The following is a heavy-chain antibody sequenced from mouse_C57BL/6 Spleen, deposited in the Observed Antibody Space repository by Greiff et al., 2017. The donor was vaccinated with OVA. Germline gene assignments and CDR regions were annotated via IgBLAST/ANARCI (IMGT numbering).Heavy chain of an antibody. Sequence: VKVVESGPGLVQPSQSLSITCTVSGFSLTSYGVHWVRQSPGKGLEWLGVIWSGGSTDYNAAFISRLSISKDNSKSQVFFKMNSLQADDTAIYYCARNAPFYYGSSYLDYWGQGTTLTVSS. D-gene: IGHD1-1*01. CDR2: IWSGGST. CDR3: ARNAPFYYGSSYLDY. CDR1: GFSLTSYG. V-gene: IGHV2-2*01. J-gene: IGHJ2*01.